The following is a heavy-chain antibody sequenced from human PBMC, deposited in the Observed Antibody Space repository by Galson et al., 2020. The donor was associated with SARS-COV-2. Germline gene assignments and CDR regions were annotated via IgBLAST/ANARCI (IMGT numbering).Heavy chain of an antibody. V-gene: IGHV1-46*01. D-gene: IGHD2-21*02. J-gene: IGHJ4*02. CDR2: TNPSGGGT. CDR3: ARVSQGGDDYYYLIL. CDR1: GYRSTTYY. Sequence: ASVLVSCKASGYRSTTYYLLCVRQAPGQGLEWRGVTNPSGGGTTYAQKFQGRVTMTRDTYTSTAFMELSSLGSDDTAVYSCARVSQGGDDYYYLILWGQGTLGTVAS.